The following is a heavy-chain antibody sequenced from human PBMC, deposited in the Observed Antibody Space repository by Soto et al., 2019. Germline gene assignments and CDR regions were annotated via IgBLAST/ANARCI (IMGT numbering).Heavy chain of an antibody. CDR3: ASLHSWFGAEAT. CDR1: GFTFSSYS. CDR2: ITGGGQVE. J-gene: IGHJ4*02. V-gene: IGHV3-48*02. D-gene: IGHD3-10*01. Sequence: EVQLVESGGGLIQPGGSLRLSCAASGFTFSSYSMNWVRQAPGKRLEWVSYITGGGQVEAYADSVKGRFTISRDNAKNSLFLQMNSLRDEDTAVNYCASLHSWFGAEATWGQGALVTVPS.